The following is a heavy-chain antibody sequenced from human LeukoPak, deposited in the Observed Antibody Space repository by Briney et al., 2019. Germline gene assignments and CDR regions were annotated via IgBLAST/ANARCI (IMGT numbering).Heavy chain of an antibody. CDR3: ARDPLTIRGSYFDL. CDR2: IDHSGST. J-gene: IGHJ2*01. CDR1: GASISSGDYY. V-gene: IGHV4-30-4*08. D-gene: IGHD3-3*02. Sequence: SQTLSLTCTVSGASISSGDYYWSWLRQPPGKGLEGIGYIDHSGSTYYNPSLKSRVTISVDTSKNQFSLKLSSVTAADTAVYYCARDPLTIRGSYFDLWGRGTLVTVSS.